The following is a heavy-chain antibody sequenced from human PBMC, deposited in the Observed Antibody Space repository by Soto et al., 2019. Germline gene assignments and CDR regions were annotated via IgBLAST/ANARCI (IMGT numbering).Heavy chain of an antibody. D-gene: IGHD2-2*01. CDR2: ISSSSSYT. Sequence: GGSLRLSCAASGFTFSDYYMSWIRQAPGKGLEWVSYISSSSSYTNYADSVKGRFTISRDNAKNSLYLQMNSLRAEDTAVYYCARSTRGYCSSTSCPDAFDIWGQGTMVTVSS. V-gene: IGHV3-11*06. CDR3: ARSTRGYCSSTSCPDAFDI. J-gene: IGHJ3*02. CDR1: GFTFSDYY.